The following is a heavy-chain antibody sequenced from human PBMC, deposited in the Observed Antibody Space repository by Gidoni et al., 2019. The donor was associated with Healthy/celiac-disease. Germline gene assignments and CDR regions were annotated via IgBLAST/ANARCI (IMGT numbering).Heavy chain of an antibody. J-gene: IGHJ5*02. CDR2: NDWDDDK. CDR1: GFSLSTSGMC. V-gene: IGHV2-70*01. D-gene: IGHD6-13*01. Sequence: QVTLMESGPALVKPTPTLTLPCTFPGFSLSTSGMCVSWIRQPPGKALAWLALNDWDDDKYYSTSLKTRLTISKDTSKNQVVRTMTNMDPVDTATYYCARQISAACYNWFDPWGQGTLVTVSS. CDR3: ARQISAACYNWFDP.